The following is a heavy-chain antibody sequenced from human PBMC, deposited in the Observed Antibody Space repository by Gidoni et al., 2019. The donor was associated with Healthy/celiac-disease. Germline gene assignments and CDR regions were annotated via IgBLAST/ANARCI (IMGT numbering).Heavy chain of an antibody. D-gene: IGHD4-4*01. CDR3: ASYSNYEAERYYYYYGMDV. CDR1: GFTFSDYY. Sequence: QVQLVESGGGLVKPGGSLRLSCAASGFTFSDYYMSWIRQAPGKGLEWVSYISSSGSTIYYADSVKGRFTISRDNAKNSLYLQMNSLRAEDTAVYYCASYSNYEAERYYYYYGMDVWGQGTTVTVSS. CDR2: ISSSGSTI. V-gene: IGHV3-11*01. J-gene: IGHJ6*02.